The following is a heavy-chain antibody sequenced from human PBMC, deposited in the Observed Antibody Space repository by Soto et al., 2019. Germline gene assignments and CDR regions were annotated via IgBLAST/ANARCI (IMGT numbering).Heavy chain of an antibody. V-gene: IGHV3-53*01. Sequence: GGSLRLSCAASGFTVSSKYMSWVRQAPGKGLEWVSVIYSGGSTNYADSVKGRFTISRDNAKNSLYLQMNSLRAEDTAVYYCARRYSVTVAFDIWGQGTMVTVSS. CDR1: GFTVSSKY. CDR2: IYSGGST. CDR3: ARRYSVTVAFDI. J-gene: IGHJ3*02. D-gene: IGHD6-13*01.